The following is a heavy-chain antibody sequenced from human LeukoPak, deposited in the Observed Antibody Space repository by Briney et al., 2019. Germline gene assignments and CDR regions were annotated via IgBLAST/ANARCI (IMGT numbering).Heavy chain of an antibody. J-gene: IGHJ4*02. CDR1: GYTYTSYY. V-gene: IGHV1-46*01. CDR3: ARDGPMTYGSGKQGKIDY. Sequence: ASVKVSCKASGYTYTSYYMHWVRQAPGQGLEWVGIINPSGGSTSYAQKFQGRVTMTRDTSTSTVYMELSSLRSEDTAVYYCARDGPMTYGSGKQGKIDYWGQGTLVTVSS. D-gene: IGHD3-10*01. CDR2: INPSGGST.